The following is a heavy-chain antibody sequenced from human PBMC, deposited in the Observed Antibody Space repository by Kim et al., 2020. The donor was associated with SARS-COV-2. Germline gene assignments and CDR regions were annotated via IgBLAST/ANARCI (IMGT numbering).Heavy chain of an antibody. CDR1: GFTFSSYG. CDR3: ARDRTKSSGWYYFDY. J-gene: IGHJ4*02. D-gene: IGHD6-19*01. Sequence: GGSLRLSCAASGFTFSSYGMHWVRQAPGKGLEWVAVIWYDGSNKYYADSVKGRFTISRDNSKNTLYLQMNSLRAEDTAVYYCARDRTKSSGWYYFDYWGQGTLVTVSS. CDR2: IWYDGSNK. V-gene: IGHV3-33*01.